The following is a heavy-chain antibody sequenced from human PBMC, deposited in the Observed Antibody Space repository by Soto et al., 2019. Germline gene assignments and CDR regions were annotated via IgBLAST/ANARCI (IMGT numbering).Heavy chain of an antibody. CDR2: ISGSGGST. D-gene: IGHD2-15*01. J-gene: IGHJ5*02. CDR3: AKYIGGIVVVVAATPRRGWFDP. V-gene: IGHV3-23*01. Sequence: EVQLLESGGGLVQPGGSLRLSCAASGFTFSSYAMSWVRQAPGKGLEWVSAISGSGGSTYYADSVKGRFTISRDNSKNTLYLQMDRLRAEDPAVYYCAKYIGGIVVVVAATPRRGWFDPWGQGTLVTVSS. CDR1: GFTFSSYA.